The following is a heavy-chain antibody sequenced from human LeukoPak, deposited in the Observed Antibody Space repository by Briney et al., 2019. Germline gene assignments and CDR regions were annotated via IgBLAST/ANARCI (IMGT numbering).Heavy chain of an antibody. Sequence: GGSLRLSCAASGFTFSSYAMHRVRQAPGKGLEWVAVISYDGNSKNYADSVKGRFTFSRDNDQNTLYLQMNSLRDEDTTVYYCARDLELRRLYYYSYGMDVWGQGTTVTVSS. CDR1: GFTFSSYA. D-gene: IGHD1-7*01. V-gene: IGHV3-30-3*01. J-gene: IGHJ6*02. CDR2: ISYDGNSK. CDR3: ARDLELRRLYYYSYGMDV.